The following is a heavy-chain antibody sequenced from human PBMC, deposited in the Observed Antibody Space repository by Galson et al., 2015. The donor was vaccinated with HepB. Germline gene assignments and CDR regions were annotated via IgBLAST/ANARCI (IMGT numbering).Heavy chain of an antibody. CDR1: GFTFSSYS. CDR3: ARDFSRGGYDPALDY. CDR2: ISSSSSYI. D-gene: IGHD5-12*01. Sequence: SLRLSCAAPGFTFSSYSMNWVRQAPGKGLEWVSSISSSSSYIYYADSVKGRFTISRDNAKNSLYLQMNSLRAEDTAVYYCARDFSRGGYDPALDYWGQGTLVTVSS. V-gene: IGHV3-21*01. J-gene: IGHJ4*02.